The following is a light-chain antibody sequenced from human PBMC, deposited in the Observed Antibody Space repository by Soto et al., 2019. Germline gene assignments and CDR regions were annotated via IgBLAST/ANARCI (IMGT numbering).Light chain of an antibody. CDR2: GAS. J-gene: IGKJ2*01. Sequence: EIVLTQSPGTLSLSPGERATLSCRVSQSVSSSYLAWYQQKPGQAPRLLIYGASSRATGIPDRFSGSGSGTDFTLTISRLEPEDFAVYYCQQYGMYTFGQGTKLEIK. CDR3: QQYGMYT. V-gene: IGKV3-20*01. CDR1: QSVSSSY.